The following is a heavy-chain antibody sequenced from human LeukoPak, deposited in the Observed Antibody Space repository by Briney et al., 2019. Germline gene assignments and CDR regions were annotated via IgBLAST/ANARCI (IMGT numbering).Heavy chain of an antibody. V-gene: IGHV3-23*01. J-gene: IGHJ3*01. D-gene: IGHD3-22*01. CDR2: ISGSGGST. Sequence: GGSLRLSCAASGFAFSSYAMSWVRQAPGKGLEWVSAISGSGGSTYYADSVKGRFTISRDNSKNTLYLQMNSLRPEDTAVYYCAKDFYYYDSSGHTLWGQGTMVTVSS. CDR3: AKDFYYYDSSGHTL. CDR1: GFAFSSYA.